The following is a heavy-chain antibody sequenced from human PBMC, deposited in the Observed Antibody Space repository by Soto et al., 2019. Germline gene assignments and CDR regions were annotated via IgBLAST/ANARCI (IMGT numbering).Heavy chain of an antibody. CDR1: GFTFRSFT. D-gene: IGHD6-13*01. V-gene: IGHV3-21*01. CDR3: TRDASRDSSARGWYDP. Sequence: GGSLRLSCAASGFTFRSFTMNWVRQAPGKGLEWVSTISSNSAYIYYTDALRGRFTISRDNAKNSLHLQMNSLRAEDTAVYYCTRDASRDSSARGWYDPWGQGTLVTVSS. CDR2: ISSNSAYI. J-gene: IGHJ5*02.